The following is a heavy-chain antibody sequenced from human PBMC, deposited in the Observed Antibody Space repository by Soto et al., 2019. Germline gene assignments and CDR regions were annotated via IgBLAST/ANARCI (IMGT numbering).Heavy chain of an antibody. CDR1: GFTFSSYA. V-gene: IGHV3-64D*06. Sequence: PGGSLRLSCAASGFTFSSYAMHWVRQAPGKGLEYVSAISSSGGRTHYADSVKGRFTISRDNSKNTLYLQMSSLRAEDTAVYYCVKDSEMATIEGYYGMDVWGQGTTVTVSS. CDR2: ISSSGGRT. D-gene: IGHD5-12*01. CDR3: VKDSEMATIEGYYGMDV. J-gene: IGHJ6*02.